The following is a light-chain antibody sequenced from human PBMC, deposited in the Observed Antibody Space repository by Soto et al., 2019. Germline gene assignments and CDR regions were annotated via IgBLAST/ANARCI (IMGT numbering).Light chain of an antibody. V-gene: IGKV3-15*01. CDR1: QSIGNN. Sequence: EILMTQSPATLSVSPGERATLSCRASQSIGNNLAWFQQKAGQSPRLLIFVASTRATGIPARFSGSGSGTDFTLPITSLQSEDCAFYYCQHYDDWPPSTFGQGTKLEIK. J-gene: IGKJ2*01. CDR2: VAS. CDR3: QHYDDWPPST.